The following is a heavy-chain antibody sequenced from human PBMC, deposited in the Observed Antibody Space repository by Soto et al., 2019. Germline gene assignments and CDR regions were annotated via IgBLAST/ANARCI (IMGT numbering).Heavy chain of an antibody. CDR2: IYYSGST. CDR1: GGSISSSSYY. J-gene: IGHJ4*02. V-gene: IGHV4-39*07. CDR3: AAHRDYYDSSGYLPPIY. Sequence: SETLSLTCTVSGGSISSSSYYWGWIRQPPGKGLEWIGSIYYSGSTYYNPSLKSRVTISVDTSKNQFSLKLSSVTAADTAVYYCAAHRDYYDSSGYLPPIYWGQGTLVTVSS. D-gene: IGHD3-22*01.